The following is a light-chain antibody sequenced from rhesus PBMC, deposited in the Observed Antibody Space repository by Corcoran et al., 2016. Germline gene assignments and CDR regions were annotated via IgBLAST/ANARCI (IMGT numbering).Light chain of an antibody. V-gene: IGLV2S9*01. CDR3: CLRANGNTDV. CDR2: DVH. J-gene: IGLJ6*01. CDR1: SSDIGGYDD. Sequence: QSALTQPPSESGSLGQSVTISCTGSSSDIGGYDDLPWYQQYPGPAPRLLIYDVHRRPSRVSDRFSASKSGNTASLTISGLQPEDESPYFCCLRANGNTDVFGSGTKLTVL.